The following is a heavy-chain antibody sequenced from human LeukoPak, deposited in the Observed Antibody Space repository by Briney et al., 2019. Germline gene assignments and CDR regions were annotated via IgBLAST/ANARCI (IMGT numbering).Heavy chain of an antibody. V-gene: IGHV3-23*01. CDR1: GFTFSSHA. Sequence: PGGSLRLSCVFSGFTFSSHAMSWVRQAPGKGLEWVSSLSGSGGSTYYADSVKGRFTISRDNSKNTLYLQMNSLRVEDTAVYYCAKDPYTGYSFAYWGQGTLVTVSS. D-gene: IGHD5-18*01. J-gene: IGHJ4*02. CDR3: AKDPYTGYSFAY. CDR2: LSGSGGST.